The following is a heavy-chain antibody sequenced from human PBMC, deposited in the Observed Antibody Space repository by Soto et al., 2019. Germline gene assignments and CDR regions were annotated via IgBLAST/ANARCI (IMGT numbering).Heavy chain of an antibody. D-gene: IGHD1-1*01. CDR3: TRVSNLPPRPLFGY. V-gene: IGHV1-2*02. CDR1: GYTFTGYY. J-gene: IGHJ4*02. CDR2: INPNSGGT. Sequence: ASVKVSCKASGYTFTGYYMHWVRQAPGQGLEWMGWINPNSGGTNYAQKFQGRVTMTRDTSISTAYMELSRLRSDDTAVYYCTRVSNLPPRPLFGYWGQGTLVTVSS.